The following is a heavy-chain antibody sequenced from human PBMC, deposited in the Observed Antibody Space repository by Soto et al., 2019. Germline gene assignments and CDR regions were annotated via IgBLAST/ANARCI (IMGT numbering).Heavy chain of an antibody. CDR1: GYTFTSYG. V-gene: IGHV1-18*01. CDR3: ARGYCSGGSCYYNWFDP. J-gene: IGHJ5*02. CDR2: ISAYNGNT. D-gene: IGHD2-15*01. Sequence: QVQLVQSGAEVKKPGASVKVSCKASGYTFTSYGISWVRQAPGQGLEWMGWISAYNGNTNYAQKLQGRVTMTTDTSTRTAYMELRSLRYDDTAVYYCARGYCSGGSCYYNWFDPWGQGTLVTVSS.